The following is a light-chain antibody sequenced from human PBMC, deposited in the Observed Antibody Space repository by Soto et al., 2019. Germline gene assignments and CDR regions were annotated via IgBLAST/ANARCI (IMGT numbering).Light chain of an antibody. J-gene: IGKJ1*01. CDR1: QSVRTN. V-gene: IGKV3-15*01. Sequence: EIVLTQSPGTLSLSPGERATLSCRASQSVRTNLAWYQHKPGQSPRLLIYGASNRATGFPARFSASGSGTEFTLTINGLQSEDFAVYYCQQYNDNWPTFGQGTKVDI. CDR3: QQYNDNWPT. CDR2: GAS.